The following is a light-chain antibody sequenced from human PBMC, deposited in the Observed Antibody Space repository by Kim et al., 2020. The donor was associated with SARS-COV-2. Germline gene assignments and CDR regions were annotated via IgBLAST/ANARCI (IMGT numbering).Light chain of an antibody. V-gene: IGKV2-30*01. CDR2: KVS. CDR3: MQGTHWPFT. Sequence: PASISCRSSQSLVYRDGNIYLNWFHQRPGQSPRRLIYKVSNRDSGVPDRFSGSGSGTDFTLQISRVEAEDVRVYYCMQGTHWPFTFGPGTKVDIK. J-gene: IGKJ3*01. CDR1: QSLVYRDGNIY.